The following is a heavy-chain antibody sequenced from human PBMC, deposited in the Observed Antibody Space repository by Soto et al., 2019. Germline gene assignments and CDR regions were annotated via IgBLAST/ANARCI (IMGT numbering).Heavy chain of an antibody. CDR2: INPNSGGA. CDR1: GYTFTGYY. D-gene: IGHD2-2*01. J-gene: IGHJ4*02. Sequence: ASVKVSCKASGYTFTGYYMHWVRQAPGQGLEWMGWINPNSGGANYAQKFQGWVTMTRDTSISTAYMELSRLRSDDTAVYYCATARGKYCSSTSCYDLPQSDYWGQGTLSPSPQ. V-gene: IGHV1-2*04. CDR3: ATARGKYCSSTSCYDLPQSDY.